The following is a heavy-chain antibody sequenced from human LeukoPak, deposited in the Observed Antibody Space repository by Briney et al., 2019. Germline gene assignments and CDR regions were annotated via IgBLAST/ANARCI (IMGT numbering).Heavy chain of an antibody. V-gene: IGHV3-48*02. J-gene: IGHJ4*02. Sequence: GGSLRLSCADSGFTISSNSMNWVRQAPGKGLEWVSFISSSSSNIYYADSVKGRFTISRDNAKNSLYLQMNSLRDEDTAVYYCAREEWVRLTLWGQGTLVTVSS. D-gene: IGHD5-12*01. CDR3: AREEWVRLTL. CDR2: ISSSSSNI. CDR1: GFTISSNS.